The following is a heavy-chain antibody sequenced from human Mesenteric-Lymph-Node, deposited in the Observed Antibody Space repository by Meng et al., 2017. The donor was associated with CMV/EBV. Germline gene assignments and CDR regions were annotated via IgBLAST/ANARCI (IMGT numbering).Heavy chain of an antibody. Sequence: SCKAAGGTFGRNGISWVRQAPGQGLEWMGGIIPRLRMTNYAQNFQGRLTITADESTGTAYMDLSRLRSEDTAMYYCARDRVSGDHTTWGQGTLVTVSS. CDR1: GGTFGRNG. J-gene: IGHJ5*02. V-gene: IGHV1-69*01. CDR2: IIPRLRMT. CDR3: ARDRVSGDHTT. D-gene: IGHD7-27*01.